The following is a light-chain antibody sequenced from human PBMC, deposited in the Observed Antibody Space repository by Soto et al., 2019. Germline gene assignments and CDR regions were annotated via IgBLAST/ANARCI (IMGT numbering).Light chain of an antibody. Sequence: QVTQVPSYLSASVGDSVTITCRASQSIRTWLAWYQQKPGSAPKLLIYKASTLDSGVPSRFSGNGSGTEFTLTISSLQPDDFATYYCQQYNVYSWTFGQGTKVDVK. CDR1: QSIRTW. V-gene: IGKV1-5*03. J-gene: IGKJ1*01. CDR2: KAS. CDR3: QQYNVYSWT.